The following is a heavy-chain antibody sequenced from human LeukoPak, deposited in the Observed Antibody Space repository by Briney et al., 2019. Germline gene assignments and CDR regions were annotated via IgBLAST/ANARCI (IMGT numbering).Heavy chain of an antibody. J-gene: IGHJ6*04. CDR3: ARDIVVVVAATRYYYGMDV. CDR1: GFTFSSYE. D-gene: IGHD2-15*01. Sequence: GGSLRLSCAASGFTFSSYEMNWVRQAPGKGLEWVSYISSSGSTIYYADSVKGRFTISRDNAKNSLYLQMNSLRAKDTAVYYCARDIVVVVAATRYYYGMDVWGKGTTVTVSS. CDR2: ISSSGSTI. V-gene: IGHV3-48*03.